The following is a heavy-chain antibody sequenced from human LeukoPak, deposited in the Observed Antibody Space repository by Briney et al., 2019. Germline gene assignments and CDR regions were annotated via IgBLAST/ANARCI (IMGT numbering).Heavy chain of an antibody. J-gene: IGHJ4*02. V-gene: IGHV3-23*01. D-gene: IGHD6-13*01. Sequence: GGSLRLSCAASGFTFSSYAMSWVRQAPGKGLEWVSAISGSGGSTYYADSVRGRFTISRDNSKNTLYLQMNSLRAEDTAVYYCAKRMWAAAAGDYVDYWGQGTLVTVSS. CDR1: GFTFSSYA. CDR3: AKRMWAAAAGDYVDY. CDR2: ISGSGGST.